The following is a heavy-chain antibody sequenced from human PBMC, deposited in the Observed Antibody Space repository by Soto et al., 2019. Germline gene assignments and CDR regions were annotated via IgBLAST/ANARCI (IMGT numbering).Heavy chain of an antibody. D-gene: IGHD2-2*01. CDR1: GASISSAGYS. CDR2: IPYSGDT. Sequence: SETLSLTCTVSGASISSAGYSWSWVRQHPGKGLEWIGYIPYSGDTDYNPSLRSRVSISIDTSRNQFSLKLSSVTAADTAVYYCARYRCSSPSWDGFLFGPWGQGTLVTVSS. CDR3: ARYRCSSPSWDGFLFGP. V-gene: IGHV4-31*03. J-gene: IGHJ5*02.